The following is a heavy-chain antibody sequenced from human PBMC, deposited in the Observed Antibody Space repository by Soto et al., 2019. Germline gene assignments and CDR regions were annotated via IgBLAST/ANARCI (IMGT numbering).Heavy chain of an antibody. CDR1: GGPISSSGYY. J-gene: IGHJ6*02. CDR3: ASQGGVPAAAGPSWVGAMEV. V-gene: IGHV4-39*01. Sequence: SETLSLTCSVSGGPISSSGYYWGWISKPPGKGLAWIGSIYYSERTFYNPSLQSRVTIYVDTSRNQFCLKVSSLTAADTAVYYCASQGGVPAAAGPSWVGAMEVWGQGTTVTVSS. CDR2: IYYSERT. D-gene: IGHD6-13*01.